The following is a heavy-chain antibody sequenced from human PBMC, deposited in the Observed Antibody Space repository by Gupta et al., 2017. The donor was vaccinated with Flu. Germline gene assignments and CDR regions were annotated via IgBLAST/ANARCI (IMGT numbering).Heavy chain of an antibody. Sequence: EVQLVESGEDLVQPGGSLRLSCIGSGYIFNVYSMNWVRQAPGKGLEWISYISHDSTVTYYADSVKGRFTIFRDDASNSLYLQMNSLRDEDTAVYYCTRDEGFCSGGACYRWFDSWGQGALVTVSS. CDR2: ISHDSTVT. V-gene: IGHV3-48*02. CDR1: GYIFNVYS. J-gene: IGHJ5*01. D-gene: IGHD2-15*01. CDR3: TRDEGFCSGGACYRWFDS.